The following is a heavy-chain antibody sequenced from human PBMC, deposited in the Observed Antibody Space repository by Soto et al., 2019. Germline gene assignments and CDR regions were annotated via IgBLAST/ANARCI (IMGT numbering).Heavy chain of an antibody. CDR3: ARDREVDVFWSCYPFTYYYGMDV. CDR1: GFTFSSCD. J-gene: IGHJ6*02. Sequence: GGSLILSCAASGFTFSSCDMHWVRQATGKDLEWVSAIGTAGDTYYPGSVKGRFTISRETAKNSLYLQMNSLRAEETAVYYCARDREVDVFWSCYPFTYYYGMDVWGQGTTDIVSS. V-gene: IGHV3-13*01. D-gene: IGHD3-3*01. CDR2: IGTAGDT.